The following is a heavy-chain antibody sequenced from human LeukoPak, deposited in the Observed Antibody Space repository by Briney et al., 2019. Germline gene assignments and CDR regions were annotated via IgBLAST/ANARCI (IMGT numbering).Heavy chain of an antibody. CDR1: GFTFSSYG. V-gene: IGHV3-30*18. CDR2: ISYDGSNK. D-gene: IGHD3-3*01. Sequence: GRSPRLSCAASGFTFSSYGMHWVRQAPGKGLEWVAVISYDGSNKYYADSVKGRFTISRDNSKNTLYLQMNSLRAEDTAVYYCAKDSHYDFWSGYYLLGYYYAMDVWGQGTTVTVSS. CDR3: AKDSHYDFWSGYYLLGYYYAMDV. J-gene: IGHJ6*02.